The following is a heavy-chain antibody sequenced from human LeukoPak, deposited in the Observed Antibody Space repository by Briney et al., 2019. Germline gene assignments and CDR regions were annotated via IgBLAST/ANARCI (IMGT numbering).Heavy chain of an antibody. Sequence: SETLSLTCTVSGGSISSYYWSWIRQPAGKGLEWMGRIYSSGSTNYNPSLKSRVTMSGDTSKNQISLKLSSVTAADTAVYYCARGGISTSLDYWGQGTLVTVSS. V-gene: IGHV4-4*07. CDR1: GGSISSYY. D-gene: IGHD2-2*01. CDR3: ARGGISTSLDY. CDR2: IYSSGST. J-gene: IGHJ4*02.